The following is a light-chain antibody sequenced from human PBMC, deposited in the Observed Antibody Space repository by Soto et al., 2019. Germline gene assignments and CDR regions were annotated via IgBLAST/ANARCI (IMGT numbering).Light chain of an antibody. CDR3: QKYNSVPLT. CDR2: AAS. CDR1: QAISNY. Sequence: DIQMTQSPSSLSASVGDRVTITCRASQAISNYLAWYQQKPGKAPTLLIHAASTLQSGVSSRFSGSGSGTDFTLTIGSLQPEDVATYYCQKYNSVPLTFGGGTKVDNK. V-gene: IGKV1-27*01. J-gene: IGKJ4*01.